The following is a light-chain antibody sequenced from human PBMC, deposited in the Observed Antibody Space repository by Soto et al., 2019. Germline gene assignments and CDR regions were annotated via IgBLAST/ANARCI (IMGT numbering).Light chain of an antibody. CDR1: QSISSY. CDR3: QQSYSTPWT. CDR2: AAS. J-gene: IGKJ1*01. Sequence: DIQMTQSPSSLSASVGDRVTITCRASQSISSYLNWYQQKPGKAPKLLIYAASSLQRGVPPRFSGSGSGTDFTLTISSLQPEDFAIYYCQQSYSTPWTFGQGTKVEIK. V-gene: IGKV1-39*01.